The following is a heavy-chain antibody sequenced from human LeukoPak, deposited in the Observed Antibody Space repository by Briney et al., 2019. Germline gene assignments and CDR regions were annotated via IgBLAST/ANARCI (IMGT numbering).Heavy chain of an antibody. Sequence: GGSLRLSCAASGFTFDDYAMHWVRHAPGKGLEWVSGISWNSGSIGYADSVKGRFTISRDNAKNSLYLQMNSLRAEDTALYYCAKDRRPRKTGTTSFDYWGQGTLVTVSS. CDR3: AKDRRPRKTGTTSFDY. V-gene: IGHV3-9*01. J-gene: IGHJ4*02. CDR1: GFTFDDYA. CDR2: ISWNSGSI. D-gene: IGHD1-1*01.